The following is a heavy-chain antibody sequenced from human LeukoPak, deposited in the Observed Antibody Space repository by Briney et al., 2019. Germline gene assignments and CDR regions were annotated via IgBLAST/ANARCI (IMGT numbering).Heavy chain of an antibody. Sequence: SETLSLACAVYGGSLSGDYWSLIRQPPGKGLEWIGEINHSGNTNYNTSLESRVTISVDTSKNQFSLKLTSVTAADTAVYYCARGFGNVRGVAWGQGTLVTVSS. V-gene: IGHV4-34*01. D-gene: IGHD3-10*01. CDR3: ARGFGNVRGVA. CDR2: INHSGNT. J-gene: IGHJ5*02. CDR1: GGSLSGDY.